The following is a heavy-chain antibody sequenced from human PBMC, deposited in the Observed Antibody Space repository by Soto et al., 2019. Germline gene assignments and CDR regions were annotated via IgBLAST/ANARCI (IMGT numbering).Heavy chain of an antibody. V-gene: IGHV3-23*01. D-gene: IGHD2-2*01. J-gene: IGHJ4*01. CDR1: GFAFSTSA. CDR2: FRESGGTT. Sequence: VQLSESGGGPVQPGGSLRLSCAASGFAFSTSAMSWVRQAPGKGLEWVSTFRESGGTTHYANSVKGRFTISRDTSQNMLYLHMNGLRAEDTPIYSCPTDSHWAIISPTPDYWGHGTLVTVSS. CDR3: PTDSHWAIISPTPDY.